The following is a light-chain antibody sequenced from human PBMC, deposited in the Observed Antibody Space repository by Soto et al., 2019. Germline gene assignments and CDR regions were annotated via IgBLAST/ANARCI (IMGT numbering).Light chain of an antibody. J-gene: IGLJ2*01. CDR2: DVT. CDR3: CSYAGSSTV. Sequence: QSALTQPRSVSGSPGQSATISCTGTSSDVGGYDYVSWYQQHPGKAPKLMIYDVTKRPSGVPDRFSGSKSGNTASLTISGLQAEDEADYYCCSYAGSSTVFGGGTKLHRP. V-gene: IGLV2-11*01. CDR1: SSDVGGYDY.